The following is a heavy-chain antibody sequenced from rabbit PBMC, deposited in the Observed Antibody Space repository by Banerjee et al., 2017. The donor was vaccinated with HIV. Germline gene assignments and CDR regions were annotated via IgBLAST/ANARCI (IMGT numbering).Heavy chain of an antibody. D-gene: IGHD4-1*01. J-gene: IGHJ4*01. CDR1: GFSFSSGYD. V-gene: IGHV1S45*01. Sequence: QEQLVESGGGLVQPEGSLTLTCTASGFSFSSGYDMCWVRQAPGKGPEWIACIYTGSSGSTYYASWAKGRFTITRSTSLNTVTLQMTSLTAADTATYFCARDGDWSTGWGVFNLWGPGTLVTVS. CDR2: IYTGSSGST. CDR3: ARDGDWSTGWGVFNL.